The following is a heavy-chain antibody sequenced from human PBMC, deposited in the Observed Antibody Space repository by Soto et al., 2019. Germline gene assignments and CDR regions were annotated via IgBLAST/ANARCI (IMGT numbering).Heavy chain of an antibody. CDR1: GGSISSSDW. D-gene: IGHD4-17*01. J-gene: IGHJ6*02. CDR2: IYHSGNT. Sequence: QVQLQESGPGLVKPSGTLSLTCAVSGGSISSSDWWSWVRQPPGKGLEWIGEIYHSGNTNYNPSLKSRVPISLDTSKTQFPLKLSSVTAADTAVYYCAGDPGDGDYEGYYYYGMDVWGQGTTVTVSS. CDR3: AGDPGDGDYEGYYYYGMDV. V-gene: IGHV4-4*02.